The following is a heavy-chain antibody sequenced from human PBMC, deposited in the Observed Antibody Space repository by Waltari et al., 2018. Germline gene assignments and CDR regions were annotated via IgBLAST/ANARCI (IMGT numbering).Heavy chain of an antibody. CDR1: VFTLTTYA. CDR3: TKGWGDY. CDR2: IVGGREST. J-gene: IGHJ4*02. V-gene: IGHV3-23*01. D-gene: IGHD7-27*01. Sequence: EGQLLESGGGLVQIGGSLSLTCAASVFTLTTYAIGWVRQPTGKGLEWVQGIVGGRESTYYADSVKGRFTISRDSSKNTLYLQMNSLRAEDTAVYYCTKGWGDYWGQGTLVTVSS.